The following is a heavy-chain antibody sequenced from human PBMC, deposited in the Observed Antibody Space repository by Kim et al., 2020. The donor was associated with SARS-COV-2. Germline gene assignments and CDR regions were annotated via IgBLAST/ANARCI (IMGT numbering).Heavy chain of an antibody. D-gene: IGHD7-27*01. Sequence: AAPVKGRFTISRDDSKSTLYLQMNSLKTEDTALYYCTTSPGWGYYYGMDVWGQGTTVTVSS. V-gene: IGHV3-15*01. CDR3: TTSPGWGYYYGMDV. J-gene: IGHJ6*02.